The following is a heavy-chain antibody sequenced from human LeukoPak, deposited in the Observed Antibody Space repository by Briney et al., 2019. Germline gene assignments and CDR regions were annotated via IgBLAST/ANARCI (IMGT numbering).Heavy chain of an antibody. J-gene: IGHJ3*02. Sequence: GASVKVSCKASGYTFTGYYMHWVRQAPGQGLEWMGWIKPNSGGTNYAQKFQGRVTMTRDTSISTAYMELSRLRSDDTAVYYCARDIVVVVSSRHDAFDIWGQGTMVTVSS. CDR2: IKPNSGGT. V-gene: IGHV1-2*02. CDR1: GYTFTGYY. D-gene: IGHD2-15*01. CDR3: ARDIVVVVSSRHDAFDI.